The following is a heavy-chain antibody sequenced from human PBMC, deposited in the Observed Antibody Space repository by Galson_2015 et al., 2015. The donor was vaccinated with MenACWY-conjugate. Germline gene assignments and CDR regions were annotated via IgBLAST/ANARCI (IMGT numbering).Heavy chain of an antibody. D-gene: IGHD3-22*01. V-gene: IGHV4-59*08. CDR2: IRDTGSL. CDR1: GGSISSHY. J-gene: IGHJ4*02. CDR3: ARLPRGINLILEGS. Sequence: ETLSLTCTVSGGSISSHYWSWFRQPPGKGLEWIAYIRDTGSLKDNPSLKSRVTMSADKSNNQFSLRLISVTAADTAVYYCARLPRGINLILEGSRGQGILVTVSS.